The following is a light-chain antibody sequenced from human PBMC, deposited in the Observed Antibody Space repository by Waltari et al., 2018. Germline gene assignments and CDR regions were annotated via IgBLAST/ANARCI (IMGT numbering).Light chain of an antibody. CDR2: KAS. CDR1: SGSVSTTSS. CDR3: LIYMGSGIWV. Sequence: QTVVTQEPSLSVSPGGTVTLTCALSSGSVSTTSSVSWYQQTPGQAPRTLVYKASARSSGVPDRFSGSILGNKAALTITGAQAEDDSDYYCLIYMGSGIWVFGGGTKLTVL. V-gene: IGLV8-61*01. J-gene: IGLJ3*02.